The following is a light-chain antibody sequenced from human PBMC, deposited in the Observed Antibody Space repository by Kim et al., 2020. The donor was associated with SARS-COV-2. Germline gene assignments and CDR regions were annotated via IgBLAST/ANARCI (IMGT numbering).Light chain of an antibody. CDR3: QKYNTAPWT. CDR1: RGIHNY. V-gene: IGKV1-27*01. Sequence: ASVGDRVTITCRASRGIHNYLAWYQQQPGKVPKLLIYAASTLHSGVPSRFSGSGSGTDFTLIISSLQPEDVATYYCQKYNTAPWTFGQGTKVDIK. J-gene: IGKJ1*01. CDR2: AAS.